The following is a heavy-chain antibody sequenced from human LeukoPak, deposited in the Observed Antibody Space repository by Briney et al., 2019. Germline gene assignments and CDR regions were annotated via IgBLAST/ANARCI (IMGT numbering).Heavy chain of an antibody. Sequence: ASVKVSCKASGYTFTGYYMHWVRQAPGQGLEWMGWINPNSGGTNYAQKFQGRVTMTRDTSISTAYMELSRLRSDDTAVYYCARAHCSGGSCYSAYFQHWGQGTLVTVSS. CDR2: INPNSGGT. V-gene: IGHV1-2*02. J-gene: IGHJ1*01. CDR3: ARAHCSGGSCYSAYFQH. D-gene: IGHD2-15*01. CDR1: GYTFTGYY.